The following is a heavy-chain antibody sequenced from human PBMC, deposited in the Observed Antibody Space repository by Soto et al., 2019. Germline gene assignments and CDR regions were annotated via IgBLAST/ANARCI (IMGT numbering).Heavy chain of an antibody. D-gene: IGHD6-19*01. J-gene: IGHJ4*02. Sequence: EVQLVESGGGLVQPGGSLRLSCAASGFTFSSYWMSWVRQAPGKGLEWVANIKQDGSEKFYVGSVKGRFTISRDNAKNSLYLQMNSLRAEDTAVYYCARGTGAAVAADYWGQGTLVTVSS. V-gene: IGHV3-7*01. CDR3: ARGTGAAVAADY. CDR2: IKQDGSEK. CDR1: GFTFSSYW.